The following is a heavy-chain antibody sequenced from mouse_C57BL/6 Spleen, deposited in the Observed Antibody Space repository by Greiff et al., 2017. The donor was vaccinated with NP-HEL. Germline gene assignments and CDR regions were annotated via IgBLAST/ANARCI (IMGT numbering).Heavy chain of an antibody. J-gene: IGHJ4*01. D-gene: IGHD1-1*01. V-gene: IGHV1-64*01. CDR3: AREFITTDCYAMDY. Sequence: VQLQQPGAELVKPGASVKLSCKASGYTFTSYWMHWVKQRPGQGLEWIGMIHPNSGSTNYNEKFKSKATLTVDKSSSTAYMQLSSLTSEDSAVYYCAREFITTDCYAMDYWGQGTSVTVSS. CDR2: IHPNSGST. CDR1: GYTFTSYW.